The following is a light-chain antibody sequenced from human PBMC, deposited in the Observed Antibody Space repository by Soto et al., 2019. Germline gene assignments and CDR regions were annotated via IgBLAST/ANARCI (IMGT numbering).Light chain of an antibody. CDR1: QSVSSY. Sequence: EIVLTQSPATLSLSPGERATLSCRASQSVSSYLAWYQQKPGQPPKLLIYWASTRKPGVPDRFSGSGSGSDFTLTISSLQAEDVAVYYCQQYYNTPPYTFGQGTKLEI. CDR3: QQYYNTPPYT. J-gene: IGKJ2*01. CDR2: WAS. V-gene: IGKV4-1*01.